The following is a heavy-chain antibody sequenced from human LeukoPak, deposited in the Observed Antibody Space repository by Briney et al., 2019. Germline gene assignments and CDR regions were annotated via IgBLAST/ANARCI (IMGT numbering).Heavy chain of an antibody. Sequence: SETLSLTCTVSGRFISSYYRSWTRQPPGKGLEWIGYIYYSGSTNYNPSLQSRVTISVDTSKNQFSLKLSSVTAADTAVYYCASSRSSGWYDYWGQGALVTVSS. V-gene: IGHV4-59*01. CDR1: GRFISSYY. D-gene: IGHD6-19*01. J-gene: IGHJ4*02. CDR2: IYYSGST. CDR3: ASSRSSGWYDY.